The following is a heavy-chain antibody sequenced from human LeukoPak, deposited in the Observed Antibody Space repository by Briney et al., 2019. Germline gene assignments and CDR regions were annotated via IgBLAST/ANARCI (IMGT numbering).Heavy chain of an antibody. J-gene: IGHJ4*02. CDR3: ARDYCCGGSCHGIFYY. V-gene: IGHV5-51*01. CDR2: IYPGDSDT. D-gene: IGHD2-15*01. CDR1: GYTFSNNW. Sequence: GESLKTSCEGSGYTFSNNWIGWVRQMPGKGLEWMGIIYPGDSDTRYSPSFQGQVTISAEKSISTAYLQWSSLKASDTAMYYCARDYCCGGSCHGIFYYWGQGTLVTVSS.